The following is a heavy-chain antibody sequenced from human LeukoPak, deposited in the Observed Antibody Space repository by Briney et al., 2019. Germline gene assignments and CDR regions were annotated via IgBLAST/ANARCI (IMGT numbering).Heavy chain of an antibody. Sequence: APVKVSCTASVYTFTGYYMHWGRQAPGQGLEWMGRSNPNSGGTNYAQKFQGRVTMTRDTSISTAYMELSRLRSDDTAVYYCARDRPDIVVVPAANPTDAFDIWGQGTMVTVSS. D-gene: IGHD2-2*01. CDR3: ARDRPDIVVVPAANPTDAFDI. CDR1: VYTFTGYY. J-gene: IGHJ3*02. CDR2: SNPNSGGT. V-gene: IGHV1-2*06.